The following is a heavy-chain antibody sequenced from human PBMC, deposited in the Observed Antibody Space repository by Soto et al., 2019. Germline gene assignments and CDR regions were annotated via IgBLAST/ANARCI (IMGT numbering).Heavy chain of an antibody. CDR1: GGSFSGYY. Sequence: QVQLQQWGAGLLKPSETLSLTCAVYGGSFSGYYWTWIRQPPGTGLEWIGETNHSGSTNYNPSLKSRVTISVDTSKNQFSLHLTSVTAADPAVYYCARDKITGLFDYWGQGTLVTVSS. J-gene: IGHJ4*02. CDR3: ARDKITGLFDY. D-gene: IGHD2-8*02. V-gene: IGHV4-34*01. CDR2: TNHSGST.